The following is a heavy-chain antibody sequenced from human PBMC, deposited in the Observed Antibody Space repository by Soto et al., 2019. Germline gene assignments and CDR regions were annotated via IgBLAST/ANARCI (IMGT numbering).Heavy chain of an antibody. D-gene: IGHD1-26*01. Sequence: QVQLVESGGGVVQPGRSLRLSCAASGFTFSSYGMHWVRQAPGKGLEWVAVISYDGSNKYYADSVKGRFTISRDNSKTTLYLKMNGLRAEDMGVYYGAKGGEWELRGGGYYYYGMDVWGQGTTVTVSS. CDR1: GFTFSSYG. CDR2: ISYDGSNK. V-gene: IGHV3-30*18. J-gene: IGHJ6*02. CDR3: AKGGEWELRGGGYYYYGMDV.